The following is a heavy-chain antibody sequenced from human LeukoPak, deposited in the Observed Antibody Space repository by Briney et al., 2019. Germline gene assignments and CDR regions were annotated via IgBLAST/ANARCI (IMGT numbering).Heavy chain of an antibody. CDR2: ISWNSGSI. V-gene: IGHV3-9*01. Sequence: GGSLRLSCAASGFTFDDYAMHWVRHAPGKGLEWVSGISWNSGSIGYADSVKGRFTISRDNAKNSLYLQMNSLRAEDTALYYCAKGWYYFDYWGQGTLVTVSS. J-gene: IGHJ4*02. CDR1: GFTFDDYA. D-gene: IGHD6-13*01. CDR3: AKGWYYFDY.